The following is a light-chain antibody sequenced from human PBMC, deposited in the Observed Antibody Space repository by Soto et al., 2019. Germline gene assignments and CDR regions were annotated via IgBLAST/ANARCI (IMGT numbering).Light chain of an antibody. Sequence: EIVLTQSPVTLSLSPGGRATLSCRASQSVSSYLAWYQQKPGQAPRLLIYDASNRATGIPARFSGSGSGTEFNLTISSLQSEDFAVYFCQQYDDWLRLTFGGGTKVDIK. V-gene: IGKV3-11*01. CDR2: DAS. CDR1: QSVSSY. CDR3: QQYDDWLRLT. J-gene: IGKJ4*01.